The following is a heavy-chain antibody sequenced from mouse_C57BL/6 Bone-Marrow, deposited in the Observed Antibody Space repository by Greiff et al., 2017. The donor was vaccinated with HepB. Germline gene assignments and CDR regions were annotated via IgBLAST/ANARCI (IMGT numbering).Heavy chain of an antibody. V-gene: IGHV1-7*01. Sequence: QVQLKESGAELAKPGASVKLSCKASGYTFTSYWMHWVKQRHGQGLEWIGYINPSSGYTKYNQKFKDKATLTADKSSSTAYMQLSSLTYEDSAVYYCARSPLFYYFDYWGQGTTLTVSS. CDR3: ARSPLFYYFDY. CDR1: GYTFTSYW. D-gene: IGHD1-1*01. CDR2: INPSSGYT. J-gene: IGHJ2*01.